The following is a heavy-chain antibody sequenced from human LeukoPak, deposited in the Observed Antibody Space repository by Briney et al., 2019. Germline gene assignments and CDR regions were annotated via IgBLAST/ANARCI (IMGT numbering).Heavy chain of an antibody. Sequence: ASVKVSCKASGYTFTGYYMHWVRQAPGQGLEWMGWINPNSGGTNYAQKFQGRVTMTRDTSISTAYMELSRLRSDDTAVYYCARTRNWNYYAEFDHWGQGTLVTVSS. CDR1: GYTFTGYY. CDR3: ARTRNWNYYAEFDH. D-gene: IGHD1-7*01. J-gene: IGHJ4*02. CDR2: INPNSGGT. V-gene: IGHV1-2*02.